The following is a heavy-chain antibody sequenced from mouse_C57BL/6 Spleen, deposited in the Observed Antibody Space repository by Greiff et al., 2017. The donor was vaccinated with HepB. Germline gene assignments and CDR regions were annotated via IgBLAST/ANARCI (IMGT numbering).Heavy chain of an antibody. J-gene: IGHJ3*01. CDR1: GFNIKDDY. Sequence: EVQLQQSGAELVRPGASVKLSCTASGFNIKDDYMHWVKQRPEQGLEWIGWIDPENGDTEYASKFQGKATITADTSSNTAYLQLSSLTSEDTAVYYCTTSYGSPFAYWGQGTLVTVSA. D-gene: IGHD1-1*01. V-gene: IGHV14-4*01. CDR2: IDPENGDT. CDR3: TTSYGSPFAY.